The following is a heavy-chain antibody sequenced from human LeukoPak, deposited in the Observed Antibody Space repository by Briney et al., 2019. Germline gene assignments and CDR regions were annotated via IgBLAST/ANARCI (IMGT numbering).Heavy chain of an antibody. CDR3: ARVHGVRYCSSTSCYGGYMDV. D-gene: IGHD2-2*01. Sequence: TSETLSLTCTVSGGSISSYYWSWIRQPAGKGLDWIGRIYTSGSTNYNPSLKSRVTMSVDTSKNQFSLKLSSVTAAGTAVYYCARVHGVRYCSSTSCYGGYMDVWGKGTTVTVSS. CDR1: GGSISSYY. CDR2: IYTSGST. V-gene: IGHV4-4*07. J-gene: IGHJ6*03.